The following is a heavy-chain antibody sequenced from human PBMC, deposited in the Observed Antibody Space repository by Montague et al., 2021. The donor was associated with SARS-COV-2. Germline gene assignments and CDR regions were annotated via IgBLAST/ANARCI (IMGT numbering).Heavy chain of an antibody. V-gene: IGHV4-59*01. CDR3: ARTGLGAYDILTGYTVNAFDM. CDR2: IYYSGST. CDR1: GGSITSYY. D-gene: IGHD3-9*01. Sequence: SETRSLTCTVSGGSITSYYWTWIRQPPGKGLEWVGCIYYSGSTNYNPSLKSRVTISVDTSKNQFSLKLSSATAADTAVYYCARTGLGAYDILTGYTVNAFDMWGQGTMVTVSS. J-gene: IGHJ3*02.